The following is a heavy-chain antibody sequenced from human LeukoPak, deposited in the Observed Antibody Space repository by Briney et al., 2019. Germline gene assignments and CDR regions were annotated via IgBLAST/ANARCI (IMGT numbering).Heavy chain of an antibody. J-gene: IGHJ5*02. V-gene: IGHV4-4*07. CDR1: GGFISTYY. CDR3: ARDPMGGGFDP. Sequence: SETLSLTCTVSGGFISTYYWSWIRQPAGKGLEWVGRIYTSGSTNYNPSLKSRVTMSVDTSKNQFSLKLSSVTAADTAVYYCARDPMGGGFDPWGQGTLVTVSS. D-gene: IGHD3-10*01. CDR2: IYTSGST.